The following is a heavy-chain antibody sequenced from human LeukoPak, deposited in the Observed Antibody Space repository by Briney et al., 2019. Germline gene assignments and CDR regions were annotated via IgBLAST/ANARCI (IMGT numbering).Heavy chain of an antibody. D-gene: IGHD5-18*01. CDR1: GGSISSGSYY. J-gene: IGHJ6*03. CDR3: ARTTEGGYTYGYFYYYYMDV. CDR2: IYYTGTT. Sequence: SETLSLTCSVSGGSISSGSYYWGWIRQPPGKGLEWIGYIYYTGTTSYNSSLKSRVTISLDTSKNQFSLKLNSVTAADTAVYYCARTTEGGYTYGYFYYYYMDVWGKGTTVTISS. V-gene: IGHV4-39*07.